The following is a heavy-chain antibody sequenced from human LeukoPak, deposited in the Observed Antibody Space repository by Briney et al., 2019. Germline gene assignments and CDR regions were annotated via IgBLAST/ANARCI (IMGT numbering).Heavy chain of an antibody. V-gene: IGHV3-23*01. D-gene: IGHD3-10*01. CDR1: GFTFSSYG. Sequence: GGSLRLSCAASGFTFSSYGMSWVRQAPGKGLEWVSAISGSGGNTYYADSVKGRFTISRDNSKNTLYLQMNSLRAEDTAIYYCAKGVLPTGFDYWGQGTLVTVSS. J-gene: IGHJ4*02. CDR3: AKGVLPTGFDY. CDR2: ISGSGGNT.